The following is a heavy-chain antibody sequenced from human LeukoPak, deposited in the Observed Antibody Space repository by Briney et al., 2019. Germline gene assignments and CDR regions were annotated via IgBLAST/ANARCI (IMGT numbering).Heavy chain of an antibody. J-gene: IGHJ6*03. V-gene: IGHV3-48*03. D-gene: IGHD3-9*01. CDR2: ISSSGSTI. Sequence: GGSLRLSCAASGFTFSSYEMNWVRQAPGKGLEWVSYISSSGSTIYYADSVKGRFTISRDNAKNSLYLKMNSLRAEDTAVYYCARDSQGKRYFDWLDPYYYYYMDVWGKGTTVTVSS. CDR3: ARDSQGKRYFDWLDPYYYYYMDV. CDR1: GFTFSSYE.